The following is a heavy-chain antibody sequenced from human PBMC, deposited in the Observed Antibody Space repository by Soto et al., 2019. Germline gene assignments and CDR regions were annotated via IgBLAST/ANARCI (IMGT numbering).Heavy chain of an antibody. CDR1: GFTFSSYS. D-gene: IGHD2-2*01. Sequence: GGSLRLSCAASGFTFSSYSMNWVRQAPGKGLEWVSSISSSSSYIYYADSVKGRFTISRDNAKNSLYLQMNSLRAEDTAVYYCARDGGGGDIVVVPAAINFDYWGQGTLVTVSS. CDR3: ARDGGGGDIVVVPAAINFDY. CDR2: ISSSSSYI. J-gene: IGHJ4*02. V-gene: IGHV3-21*01.